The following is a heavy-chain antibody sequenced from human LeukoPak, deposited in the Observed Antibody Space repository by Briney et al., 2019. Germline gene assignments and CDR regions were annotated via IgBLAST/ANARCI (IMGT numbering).Heavy chain of an antibody. V-gene: IGHV4-39*07. CDR3: ATTTIRLGY. CDR1: GGSISSSSHY. CDR2: IYYSGTI. D-gene: IGHD1-26*01. Sequence: SETLSLTCTVSGGSISSSSHYWGWIRQSPGKGLEWIGSIYYSGTIYYNPSLKSRVTISLDTSKNKFSLKLSSVTAADTAIYYCATTTIRLGYWGQGTLVTVSS. J-gene: IGHJ4*02.